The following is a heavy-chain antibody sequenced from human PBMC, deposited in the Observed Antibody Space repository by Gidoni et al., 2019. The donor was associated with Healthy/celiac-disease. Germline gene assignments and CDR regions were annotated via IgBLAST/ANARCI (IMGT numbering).Heavy chain of an antibody. J-gene: IGHJ4*02. Sequence: QVQLVQSGAEVKKPGSSVKVSCKASGGTFSSYAISWVRQAPGQGLEWIGRIIPILGIANYAQKFQGRVTITADKSTSTAYMELSSLRSEDTAVYYCAREGDCSSTSCYGDLGYWGQGTLVTVSS. CDR1: GGTFSSYA. CDR2: IIPILGIA. D-gene: IGHD2-2*01. V-gene: IGHV1-69*09. CDR3: AREGDCSSTSCYGDLGY.